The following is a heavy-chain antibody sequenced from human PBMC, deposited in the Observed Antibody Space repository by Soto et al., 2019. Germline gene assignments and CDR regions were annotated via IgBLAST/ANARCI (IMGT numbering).Heavy chain of an antibody. V-gene: IGHV3-33*01. D-gene: IGHD3-10*01. Sequence: QVQLVESGGGVVQPGKSLRLSCVASGFTCSNFGMHWVRQAPGKGLEWVALIYYDGGNKYYADSVKGRFTISRDNSENTLHLQMNSVRAEDTAVYYCARPSYGSPFYYGMDVWGQWTTVTVSS. CDR3: ARPSYGSPFYYGMDV. CDR2: IYYDGGNK. J-gene: IGHJ6*02. CDR1: GFTCSNFG.